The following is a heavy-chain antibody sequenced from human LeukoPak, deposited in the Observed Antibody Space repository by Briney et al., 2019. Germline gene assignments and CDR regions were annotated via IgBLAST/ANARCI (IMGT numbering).Heavy chain of an antibody. CDR2: IDWDDDK. J-gene: IGHJ4*02. V-gene: IGHV2-70*11. D-gene: IGHD6-19*01. Sequence: ESGPTLVNPTQTLTLTCTFSGFSLSTSGMCVSWIRQPPGKALEWLARIDWDDDKYYSTSLKTRLTISKDTPKNQVVLTMTNMDPVDTATYYCARISDLAVAGEIDYWGQGTLVTVSS. CDR3: ARISDLAVAGEIDY. CDR1: GFSLSTSGMC.